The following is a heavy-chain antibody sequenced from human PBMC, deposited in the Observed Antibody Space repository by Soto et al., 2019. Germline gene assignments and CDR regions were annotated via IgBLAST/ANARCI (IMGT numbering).Heavy chain of an antibody. Sequence: SETLSLTCTVSGGSISSSSYYWGWIRQPPGKGLEWIGSIYYSGYTYYNPSLKSRVTISVDTSKNQFSLKLSSVTAADTAVYYCARHLYYYGSGSPTDNWFDPWGQGTLVTVSS. CDR1: GGSISSSSYY. J-gene: IGHJ5*02. D-gene: IGHD3-10*01. V-gene: IGHV4-39*01. CDR2: IYYSGYT. CDR3: ARHLYYYGSGSPTDNWFDP.